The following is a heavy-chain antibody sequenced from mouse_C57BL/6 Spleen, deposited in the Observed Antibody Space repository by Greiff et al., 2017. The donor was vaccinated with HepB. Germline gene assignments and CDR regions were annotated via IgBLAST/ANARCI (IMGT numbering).Heavy chain of an antibody. CDR3: AKVYDGYSHWYFDV. Sequence: EVMLVESGGDLVKPGGSLKLSCAASGFTFSSYGMSWVRQTPDKRLEWVATISSGGSYTYYPDSVKGRFTISRDNAKNTLYLQMSSLKSEDTAMYYCAKVYDGYSHWYFDVWGTGTTVTVSS. V-gene: IGHV5-6*01. D-gene: IGHD2-3*01. CDR1: GFTFSSYG. CDR2: ISSGGSYT. J-gene: IGHJ1*03.